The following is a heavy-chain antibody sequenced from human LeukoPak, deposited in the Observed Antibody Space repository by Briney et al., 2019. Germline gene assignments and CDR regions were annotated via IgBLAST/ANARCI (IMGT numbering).Heavy chain of an antibody. J-gene: IGHJ4*02. D-gene: IGHD4-17*01. CDR1: GFTFSSYS. Sequence: GGSLRLSCAASGFTFSSYSMNWVRQAPGKGLEWVSSISSSSSYIYYADSVKGRFTISRDNSKNTLFLQMNSLRAEDTAVYYCARDLYGVFAYWGQGTLVTVSS. CDR3: ARDLYGVFAY. CDR2: ISSSSSYI. V-gene: IGHV3-21*01.